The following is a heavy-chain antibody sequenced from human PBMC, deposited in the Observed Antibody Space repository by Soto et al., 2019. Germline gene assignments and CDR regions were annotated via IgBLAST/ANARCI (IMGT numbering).Heavy chain of an antibody. D-gene: IGHD1-26*01. J-gene: IGHJ6*03. CDR1: GYTFTSYY. Sequence: GASVKVSCKASGYTFTSYYMHRVRQAPGQGLEWMGIINPSGGNTSYAQKLQGRVTMTTDTSTSTAYMELRSLRSDDTAVYYCARVISGAPYYYYMDVWGKGTTVTVSS. CDR2: INPSGGNT. CDR3: ARVISGAPYYYYMDV. V-gene: IGHV1-46*01.